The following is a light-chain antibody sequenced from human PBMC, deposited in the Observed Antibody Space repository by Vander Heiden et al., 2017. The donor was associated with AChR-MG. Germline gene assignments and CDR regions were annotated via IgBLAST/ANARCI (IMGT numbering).Light chain of an antibody. CDR1: QSTGDH. CDR3: QQYTTFHT. Sequence: DIQMTQSPPTLSASVGDKVTISCRASQSTGDHLAWYQQKPGKAPKLLIYKASSLESGVPSRFSGSGSGTEFTLTISSLQPDDFATYYCQQYTTFHTFGQGTKLEIK. J-gene: IGKJ2*01. V-gene: IGKV1-5*03. CDR2: KAS.